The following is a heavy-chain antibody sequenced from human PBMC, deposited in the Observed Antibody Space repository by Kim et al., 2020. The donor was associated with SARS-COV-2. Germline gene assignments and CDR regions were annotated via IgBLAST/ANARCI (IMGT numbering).Heavy chain of an antibody. Sequence: SETLSLTCAVSGGSISSSNWWNWVRQPPGKGLEWIGEIYHSGSTNYNPSLKSRVTISVDKSKNQFSLKLSSVTAADTAVYYCARDPVKELLWFGEPYIGGAFDIWGQGTMVTVSS. D-gene: IGHD3-10*01. CDR1: GGSISSSNW. V-gene: IGHV4-4*02. CDR3: ARDPVKELLWFGEPYIGGAFDI. J-gene: IGHJ3*02. CDR2: IYHSGST.